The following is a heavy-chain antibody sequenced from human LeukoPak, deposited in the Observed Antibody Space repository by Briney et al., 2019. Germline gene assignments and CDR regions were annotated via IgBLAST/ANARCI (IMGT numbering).Heavy chain of an antibody. V-gene: IGHV1-46*03. CDR3: ARHSSGWYFDY. J-gene: IGHJ4*02. Sequence: ASVKVSCKASGYTFTSYYMHWVRQAPGQGLEWMGIINPSGGSTSYAQKFQGRVTMTRDTSTSTVYMELCSLRSEDTAVYYCARHSSGWYFDYWGQGTLVTVSS. CDR2: INPSGGST. D-gene: IGHD6-19*01. CDR1: GYTFTSYY.